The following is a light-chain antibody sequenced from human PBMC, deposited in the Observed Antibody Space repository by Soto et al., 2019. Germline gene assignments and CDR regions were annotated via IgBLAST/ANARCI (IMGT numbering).Light chain of an antibody. J-gene: IGLJ1*01. CDR3: SSYTSSSTPFV. Sequence: QSVLTQPASVSGSHGQSITISCTGTNSDVGGYNYVSWYQQHPGKAPKLIIYDVTNRPSGVSDRFSGSKSGNTASLTISGLQAEDGTDYYCSSYTSSSTPFVFGTGTKVTVL. CDR1: NSDVGGYNY. V-gene: IGLV2-14*03. CDR2: DVT.